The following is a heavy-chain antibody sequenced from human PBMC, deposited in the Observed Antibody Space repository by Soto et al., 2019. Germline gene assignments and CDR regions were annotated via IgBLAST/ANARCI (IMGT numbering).Heavy chain of an antibody. CDR1: GFTFSSYG. CDR2: ISYDGSNK. CDR3: VKDGSSGWPYYYGLDV. V-gene: IGHV3-30*18. J-gene: IGHJ6*02. D-gene: IGHD6-19*01. Sequence: QVQLVESGGGVVQPGRSLRLSFAASGFTFSSYGMHWVRHAPGKGLEWVAVISYDGSNKYYADSVKGRFTISRDNSKNTLYLQMSSLRAEDTAVYYCVKDGSSGWPYYYGLDVWGQGTTVTVSS.